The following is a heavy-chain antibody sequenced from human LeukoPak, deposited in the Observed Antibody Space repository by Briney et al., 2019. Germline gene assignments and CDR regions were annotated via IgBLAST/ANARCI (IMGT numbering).Heavy chain of an antibody. CDR1: GFTFSNFW. Sequence: GGSLRLSCAASGFTFSNFWMSWVRQAPGKGLEWVANINQDGSEKNYVDSVKGRFTISRDSAKNTLYLQMNSLGAEDTAVYYCARGGFNHAFDIWGQGTVVTVSS. CDR2: INQDGSEK. J-gene: IGHJ3*02. V-gene: IGHV3-7*01. CDR3: ARGGFNHAFDI.